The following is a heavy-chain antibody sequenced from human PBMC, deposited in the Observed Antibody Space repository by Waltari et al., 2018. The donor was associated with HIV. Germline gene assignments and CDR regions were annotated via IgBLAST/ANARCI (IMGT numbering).Heavy chain of an antibody. D-gene: IGHD3-10*01. V-gene: IGHV3-33*01. CDR3: AREGHYYGSGRFGGDY. CDR1: GFPFSPYG. J-gene: IGHJ4*02. Sequence: QVHLVESGGGVVQTGRYLRLSCAASGFPFSPYGMTLVRQAPGKGLEWLAGIWYDRSNKYYADSVKGRLTISRDNSKNTVYLQINRLRAEDTAVYYCAREGHYYGSGRFGGDYWGQGTLVTVSS. CDR2: IWYDRSNK.